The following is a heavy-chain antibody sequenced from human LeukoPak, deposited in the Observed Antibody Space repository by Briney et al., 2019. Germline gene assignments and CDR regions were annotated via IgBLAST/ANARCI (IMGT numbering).Heavy chain of an antibody. CDR3: VRDLTATGDS. V-gene: IGHV1-2*02. CDR2: FNPNSGDT. Sequence: ASVKVSCKTSGYTFTSYYIHWVRQAPGQALEWMAWFNPNSGDTNYAQELQGRVTMTGDTSVSTAYMELSRLTSDDTAVYYCVRDLTATGDSWGQGTLVTVSS. J-gene: IGHJ4*02. CDR1: GYTFTSYY. D-gene: IGHD1-20*01.